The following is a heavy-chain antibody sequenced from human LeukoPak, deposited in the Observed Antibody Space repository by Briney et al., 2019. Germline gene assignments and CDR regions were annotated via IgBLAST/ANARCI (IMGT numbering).Heavy chain of an antibody. Sequence: PGGSLRLSCAASGFTFSSYAMSWVRQAPGKGLEWVSAISGSGGSTYYADSVKGRFTISRDNSKNTLYLHMNSLRAEDTAVYYCAVRFSGLLTYWGQGTLVTVSS. CDR2: ISGSGGST. D-gene: IGHD2-21*02. CDR1: GFTFSSYA. CDR3: AVRFSGLLTY. V-gene: IGHV3-23*01. J-gene: IGHJ4*02.